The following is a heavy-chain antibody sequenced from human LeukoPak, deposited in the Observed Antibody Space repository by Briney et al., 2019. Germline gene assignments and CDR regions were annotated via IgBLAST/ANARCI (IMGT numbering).Heavy chain of an antibody. CDR2: ISYDGSNK. CDR3: AREDFGDYHFDY. D-gene: IGHD4-17*01. Sequence: GGSLRLSCAASGFTFSSYGIHWVRQAPGKGLEWVAVISYDGSNKYYADSVKGRFTISRDNSKNTLYLQMNSLRAEDTAVYYCAREDFGDYHFDYWGQGTLVTVSS. J-gene: IGHJ4*02. CDR1: GFTFSSYG. V-gene: IGHV3-30*03.